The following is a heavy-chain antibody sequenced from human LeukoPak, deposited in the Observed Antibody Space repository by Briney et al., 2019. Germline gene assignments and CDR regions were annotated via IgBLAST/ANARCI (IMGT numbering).Heavy chain of an antibody. V-gene: IGHV4-59*01. J-gene: IGHJ4*02. CDR2: IYHSGNT. D-gene: IGHD2-2*01. CDR1: GGSISNYY. Sequence: SETLSLTCTVSGGSISNYYWSWIRQPPGKGLEWIGYIYHSGNTSYNPSLKSRVTISVDTSKNQFSLKLNSVTAADTAVYYCARVRYCSTNRCYDREFDNWGQGTLVTVSS. CDR3: ARVRYCSTNRCYDREFDN.